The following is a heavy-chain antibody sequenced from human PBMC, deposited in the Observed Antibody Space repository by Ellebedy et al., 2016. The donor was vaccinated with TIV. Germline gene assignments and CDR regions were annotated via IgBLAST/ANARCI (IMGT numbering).Heavy chain of an antibody. CDR3: ARPGAYWGYYYYGMDV. J-gene: IGHJ6*02. V-gene: IGHV1-18*01. CDR2: ISAYNGNT. CDR1: AYTFTSYG. Sequence: ASVKVSXXASAYTFTSYGISWVRQAPGQGLEWMGWISAYNGNTNYAQKLQGRVTMTTDTSTSTAYMELRSLRSDDTAVYYCARPGAYWGYYYYGMDVWGQGTTVTVSS. D-gene: IGHD7-27*01.